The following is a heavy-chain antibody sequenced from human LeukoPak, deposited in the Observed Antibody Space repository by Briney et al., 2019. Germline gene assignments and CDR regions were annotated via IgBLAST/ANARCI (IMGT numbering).Heavy chain of an antibody. Sequence: GASVKVSCKASGYTFTSYGISWVRQAPGQGLEWMGIINPSGGSTTYAQKFQGRVTITRDVSTSTVYMELSSLKSEDTAVYYCARESYWGQGTLVTVSS. CDR3: ARESY. V-gene: IGHV1-46*01. J-gene: IGHJ4*02. CDR1: GYTFTSYG. CDR2: INPSGGST.